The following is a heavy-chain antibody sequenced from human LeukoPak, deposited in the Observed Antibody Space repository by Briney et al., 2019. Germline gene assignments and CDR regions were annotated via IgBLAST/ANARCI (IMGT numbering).Heavy chain of an antibody. CDR1: GFTFSSYA. V-gene: IGHV3-30-3*01. Sequence: GRSLRLSRAASGFTFSSYAMHWVRQAPGKGLEWVAVISYDGSNKYYADSVKGRFTISRDNSKNTLYLQMNSLRAEDTAVYYCANMDFGGDFDYWGQGTLVTVSS. D-gene: IGHD3-3*01. CDR3: ANMDFGGDFDY. CDR2: ISYDGSNK. J-gene: IGHJ4*02.